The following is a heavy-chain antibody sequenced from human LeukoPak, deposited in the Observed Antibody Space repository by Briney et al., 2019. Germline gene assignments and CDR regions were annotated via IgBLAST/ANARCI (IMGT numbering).Heavy chain of an antibody. CDR1: GYTFTSYD. D-gene: IGHD3-3*01. J-gene: IGHJ6*03. CDR3: ARGPLGVFGDGIYYYYYMDV. CDR2: MNPNSGNT. Sequence: ASVKVSCKASGYTFTSYDINWVRQATGQGLEWMGWMNPNSGNTGYAQKFQGRVTMTRNTSISTAYMELSSLRSEDTAVYYCARGPLGVFGDGIYYYYYMDVWGKGTTVTVSS. V-gene: IGHV1-8*01.